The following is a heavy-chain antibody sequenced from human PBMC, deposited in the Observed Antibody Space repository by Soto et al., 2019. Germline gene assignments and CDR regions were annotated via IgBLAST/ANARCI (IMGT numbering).Heavy chain of an antibody. V-gene: IGHV3-30*03. Sequence: PVGSLRLSCAASGFTFSSYGMHWVRQAPGKGLEWVAVISYDGSNKYYADSVKGRFTISRDNSKNTLYLQMNSLRAEDTAVYYCARVPTKGGTSTYYYYGMDVWGQGTTVTVSS. J-gene: IGHJ6*02. D-gene: IGHD2-2*01. CDR2: ISYDGSNK. CDR1: GFTFSSYG. CDR3: ARVPTKGGTSTYYYYGMDV.